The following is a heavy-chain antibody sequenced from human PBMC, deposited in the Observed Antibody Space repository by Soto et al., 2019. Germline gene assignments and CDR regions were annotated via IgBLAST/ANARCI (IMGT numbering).Heavy chain of an antibody. CDR3: ARVPPFFGLGDFDF. J-gene: IGHJ3*01. CDR2: ISGYSTGSAST. D-gene: IGHD2-21*01. Sequence: EVQLLESGGGLVQPGGSLRLSCAASGFTFNSYAMHWVRQAPGKGLGWVSGISGYSTGSASTYFAGSVKGRFIISRDNSNNTLYLQMNNQSAEDTSLYSFARVPPFFGLGDFDFWGHGTLVTVSS. V-gene: IGHV3-23*01. CDR1: GFTFNSYA.